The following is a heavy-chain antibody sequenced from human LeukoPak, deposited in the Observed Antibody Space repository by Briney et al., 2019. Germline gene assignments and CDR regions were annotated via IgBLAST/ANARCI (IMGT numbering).Heavy chain of an antibody. Sequence: ASVKVSCKASGYTFNNHYMYWVRQAPGQGLEWMGVINPSGGSTSYAQKFQGRVTMTRDTSTRTVYMEVNSLRSEDTAVYYCARQGTYSSAIGMGYWGQGTLVTASS. CDR1: GYTFNNHY. CDR3: ARQGTYSSAIGMGY. V-gene: IGHV1-46*02. CDR2: INPSGGST. J-gene: IGHJ4*02. D-gene: IGHD6-19*01.